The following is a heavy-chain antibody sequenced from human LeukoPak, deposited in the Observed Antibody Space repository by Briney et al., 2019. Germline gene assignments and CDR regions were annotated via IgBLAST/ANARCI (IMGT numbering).Heavy chain of an antibody. J-gene: IGHJ5*02. Sequence: SETLSLTCTVSGGSIRSGGYYWSWIRQHPGKGLEWIGYIHYSGNTYYNPSLKSRVIISVDTSINQFSLKLSSVTAADTAVYYCARDIVLPLGWFDPWGQGTLVTVSS. CDR2: IHYSGNT. CDR1: GGSIRSGGYY. D-gene: IGHD1-26*01. V-gene: IGHV4-31*03. CDR3: ARDIVLPLGWFDP.